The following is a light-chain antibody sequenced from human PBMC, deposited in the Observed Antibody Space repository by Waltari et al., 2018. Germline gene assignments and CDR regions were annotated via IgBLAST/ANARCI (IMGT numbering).Light chain of an antibody. CDR2: GAS. V-gene: IGKV3-20*01. J-gene: IGKJ2*01. Sequence: EIVLTQTPGTLSLSPGERATLSCRASQIVSSSYLAWYQQKPGQAPRLLIYGASSRATGTPDRFSGSGSGTDFTLTISRLEPEDFAVYYCQQYHSSPYTFGQGTKLEIK. CDR1: QIVSSSY. CDR3: QQYHSSPYT.